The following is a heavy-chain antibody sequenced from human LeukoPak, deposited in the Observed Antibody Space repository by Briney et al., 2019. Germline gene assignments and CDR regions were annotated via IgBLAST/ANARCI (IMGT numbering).Heavy chain of an antibody. Sequence: ASVKVSCKASGYTFTSYAMHWVRQAPGQRLEWMGWINAGNGNTKYSQKFQGRVTITRDTSASTAYMELSSLRSEDTAIYYCASPVKYYDTWSGYPPFDYWGQGTLVTVSS. V-gene: IGHV1-3*01. J-gene: IGHJ4*02. CDR2: INAGNGNT. CDR3: ASPVKYYDTWSGYPPFDY. CDR1: GYTFTSYA. D-gene: IGHD3-3*01.